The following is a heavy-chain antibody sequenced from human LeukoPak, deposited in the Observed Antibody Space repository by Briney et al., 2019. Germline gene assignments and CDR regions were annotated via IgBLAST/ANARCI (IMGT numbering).Heavy chain of an antibody. CDR2: IYYSGST. Sequence: SETLSLTCTVSGGSISTTSYFWAWIRQPPGEGLEWIGSIYYSGSTYYNPSLKSRFTISVDTSKTQFSLKLTSVTAADTSVYYCARQTGSGLFILPGGQGTLVTVSS. CDR1: GGSISTTSYF. CDR3: ARQTGSGLFILP. J-gene: IGHJ4*02. V-gene: IGHV4-39*01. D-gene: IGHD3/OR15-3a*01.